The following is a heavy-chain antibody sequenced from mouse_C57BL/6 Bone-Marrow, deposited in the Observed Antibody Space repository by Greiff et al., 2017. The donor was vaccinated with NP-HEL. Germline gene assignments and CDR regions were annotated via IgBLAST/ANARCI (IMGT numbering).Heavy chain of an antibody. CDR3: ARSYYGNFYFDY. CDR2: IYPGDGDT. J-gene: IGHJ2*01. D-gene: IGHD2-1*01. CDR1: GYAFSSSW. V-gene: IGHV1-82*01. Sequence: QVQLKESGPELVKPGASVKISCKASGYAFSSSWMNWVKQRPGKGLEWIGRIYPGDGDTNYNGKFKGKATLTADKSSSTAYMQLSSLTSEDSAVYFCARSYYGNFYFDYWGQGTTLTVSS.